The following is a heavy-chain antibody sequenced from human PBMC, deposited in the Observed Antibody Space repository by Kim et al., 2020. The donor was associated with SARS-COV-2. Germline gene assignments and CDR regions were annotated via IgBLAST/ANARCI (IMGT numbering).Heavy chain of an antibody. Sequence: TTYYPDSVRGRLSISRDNSKNTLYLQLDYLRAEDTALYSCATYSGRRFAFWGQGTPVTVSS. CDR2: TT. J-gene: IGHJ4*02. D-gene: IGHD2-21*01. V-gene: IGHV3-23*03. CDR3: ATYSGRRFAF.